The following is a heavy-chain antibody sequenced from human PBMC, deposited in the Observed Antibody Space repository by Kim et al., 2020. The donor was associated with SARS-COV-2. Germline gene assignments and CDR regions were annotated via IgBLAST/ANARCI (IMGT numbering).Heavy chain of an antibody. Sequence: TYSADPVKGRFTISGDNSKNTLYLQMNSLRAEDTAVYYCARAGGWLDLVYWGQGTLVTVSS. V-gene: IGHV3-53*01. D-gene: IGHD6-19*01. CDR3: ARAGGWLDLVY. J-gene: IGHJ4*02. CDR2: T.